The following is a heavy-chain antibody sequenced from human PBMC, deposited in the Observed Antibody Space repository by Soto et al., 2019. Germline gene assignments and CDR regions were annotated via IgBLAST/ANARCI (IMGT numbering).Heavy chain of an antibody. J-gene: IGHJ4*02. CDR3: ARDPDYSTNSGLGLVDY. CDR1: GGPFSDYS. V-gene: IGHV1-69*06. D-gene: IGHD4-4*01. CDR2: IIPIFATP. Sequence: QVQLVQSGAEVKKPGSSVKVSCKASGGPFSDYSINWVRQAPGQGLEWMGGIIPIFATPNYAQKFQGRVTITPEKSTTTAYMELSNLRSEYTAIYFCARDPDYSTNSGLGLVDYWGQGTLVPVPS.